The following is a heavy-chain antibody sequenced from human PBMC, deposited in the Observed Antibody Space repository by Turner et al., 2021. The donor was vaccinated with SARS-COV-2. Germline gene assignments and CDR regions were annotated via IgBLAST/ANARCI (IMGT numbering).Heavy chain of an antibody. V-gene: IGHV4-39*02. D-gene: IGHD4-4*01. CDR2: MYYSRST. CDR1: GGSISSSGYY. J-gene: IGHJ6*02. CDR3: ATEMTTVTLYYSYGMDV. Sequence: QLQLQESGPGLVKPSETVSLTCTASGGSISSSGYYWGWIRQPPGKGLEWIGSMYYSRSTYYNPSGKGRVTISVDTSKKHFTLKLSYMTAAGTAVYYWATEMTTVTLYYSYGMDVWGQGTTVTVSS.